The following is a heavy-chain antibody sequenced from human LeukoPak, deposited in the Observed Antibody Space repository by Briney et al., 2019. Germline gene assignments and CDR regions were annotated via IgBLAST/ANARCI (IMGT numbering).Heavy chain of an antibody. J-gene: IGHJ6*02. CDR2: INHSGST. D-gene: IGHD3-10*01. Sequence: SETLSLTCAVNGGSFTGHYWSWIRQPPGKGLEWIGEINHSGSTTYNPSLNPSLKSRVTISVDTSKNQFSLNLSSVIAADMAVYCARRLITMVRGRGSGMDVWGQGTTVTVS. CDR1: GGSFTGHY. V-gene: IGHV4-34*01. CDR3: ARRLITMVRGRGSGMDV.